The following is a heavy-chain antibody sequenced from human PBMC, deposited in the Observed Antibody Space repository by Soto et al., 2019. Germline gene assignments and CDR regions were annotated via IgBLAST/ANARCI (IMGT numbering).Heavy chain of an antibody. CDR2: IIPISGRA. CDR1: GGTFSSYV. J-gene: IGHJ4*02. V-gene: IGHV1-69*01. CDR3: SRGWNDFPH. Sequence: QVQLVQSGAEVKQPGSSVKVACKASGGTFSSYVISWVRQAPGQGLECMGGIIPISGRANYAPNFQGRVSMTADESTTTVYMELSSLRSEDTAVYYCSRGWNDFPHWGQGTLVTVSS. D-gene: IGHD1-1*01.